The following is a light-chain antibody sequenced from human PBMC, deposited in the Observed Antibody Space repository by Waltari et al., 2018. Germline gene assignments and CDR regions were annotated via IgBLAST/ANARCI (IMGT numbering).Light chain of an antibody. CDR3: QQSYSSPRT. Sequence: DIQMTQSPSSLSASVGDRVTLTCRASQNIMGHLHWYQLKTGRAPKRLIYAASSLQSGVPSRFGGSRSGTDFTLTITSLQPEDFATYYCQQSYSSPRTFGQGTRVEIK. CDR1: QNIMGH. J-gene: IGKJ1*01. V-gene: IGKV1-39*01. CDR2: AAS.